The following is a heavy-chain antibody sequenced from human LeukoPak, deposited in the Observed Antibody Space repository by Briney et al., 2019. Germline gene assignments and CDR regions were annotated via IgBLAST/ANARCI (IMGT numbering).Heavy chain of an antibody. CDR3: ARRWDRIRYDEYVDY. D-gene: IGHD3-16*01. CDR2: IGNMHRGGHGDA. Sequence: KPSETLSLTCSVSGFSISSGHFWAWIRQTPGKGLEWIGSIGNMHRGGHGDAYYKPSLKSRASLSVDTSGNQFSLRLTSVTAADSAIYYCARRWDRIRYDEYVDYWGQGMLVTVSS. V-gene: IGHV4-38-2*01. J-gene: IGHJ4*02. CDR1: GFSISSGHF.